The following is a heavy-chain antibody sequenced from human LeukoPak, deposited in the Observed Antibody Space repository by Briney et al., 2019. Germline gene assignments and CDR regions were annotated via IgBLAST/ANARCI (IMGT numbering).Heavy chain of an antibody. J-gene: IGHJ5*02. Sequence: PGGSLRLSCAASGFKFRDYYMSWIRQAPGKGLEWISYISMSGSVIQYSDSVKGRFTTSRDNVNNSLHLQMDSLRVDDTAVYYCARGGWSRGWFDPWGQGTLVSVSS. CDR1: GFKFRDYY. CDR2: ISMSGSVI. V-gene: IGHV3-11*01. CDR3: ARGGWSRGWFDP. D-gene: IGHD3-22*01.